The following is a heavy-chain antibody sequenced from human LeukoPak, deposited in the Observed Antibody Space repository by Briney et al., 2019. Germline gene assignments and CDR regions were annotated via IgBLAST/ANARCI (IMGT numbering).Heavy chain of an antibody. CDR1: GGSISSSSYY. D-gene: IGHD3-3*01. V-gene: IGHV4-39*01. CDR2: IYYSGST. J-gene: IGHJ5*02. CDR3: ARQNPDDFWSGYYLYWFDP. Sequence: KPSETLSLTCTVSGGSISSSSYYWGWIRQPPGKGLEWIGSIYYSGSTYYNPSLKSRVTISVDTSKNQFSLKLSSVTAADTAVYYCARQNPDDFWSGYYLYWFDPWGQGTLVTVSS.